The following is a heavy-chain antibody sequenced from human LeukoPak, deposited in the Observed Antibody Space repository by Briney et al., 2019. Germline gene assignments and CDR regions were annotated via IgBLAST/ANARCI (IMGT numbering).Heavy chain of an antibody. D-gene: IGHD2-15*01. CDR2: IGTSADT. CDR1: GFTFTSYS. J-gene: IGHJ4*02. V-gene: IGHV3-23*01. CDR3: AKNVPGRAIDD. Sequence: GGSLRLSCAASGFTFTSYSMNWVRQAPGKGLEWVSTIGTSADTYYPDSVKGRFTISRDNSRNTLDLQMNSLRADDTAVYYCAKNVPGRAIDDWGQGTLVTVST.